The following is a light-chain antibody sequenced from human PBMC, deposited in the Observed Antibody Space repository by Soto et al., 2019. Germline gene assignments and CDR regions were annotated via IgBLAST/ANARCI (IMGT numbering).Light chain of an antibody. CDR3: QQLNGYQLA. J-gene: IGKJ4*01. CDR2: SAS. CDR1: QAMSTY. Sequence: DIQLTQSPSFLSASVGDTVTITCRASQAMSTYLAWYQQKPGKVPKLLIRSASTLQSGVPPRFSGGGSGTEFTLTISTPQPDDSGIYYCQQLNGYQLAFGGGTKVDIK. V-gene: IGKV1-9*01.